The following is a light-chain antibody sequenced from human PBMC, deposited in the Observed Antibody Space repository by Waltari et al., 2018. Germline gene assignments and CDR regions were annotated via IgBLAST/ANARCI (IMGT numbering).Light chain of an antibody. CDR2: KAS. Sequence: IHMTQSPSTLSASVGDRVLLTCRASPSIGIWLAWYPQKPGKAPKVLIYKASSLESGVPSRFSGSGSGTEFTLAISSLQPDDFATYYCQQHNSYSLTFGGGTKVEIK. J-gene: IGKJ4*01. CDR1: PSIGIW. V-gene: IGKV1-5*03. CDR3: QQHNSYSLT.